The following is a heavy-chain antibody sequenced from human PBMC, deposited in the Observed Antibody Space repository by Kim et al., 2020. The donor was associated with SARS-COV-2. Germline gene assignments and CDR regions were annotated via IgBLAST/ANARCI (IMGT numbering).Heavy chain of an antibody. CDR2: VNHSGGT. D-gene: IGHD2-2*01. CDR1: GGSLSGYS. J-gene: IGHJ6*03. V-gene: IGHV4-34*01. CDR3: ARGHTVVVPSPILGLGPIYYYYNMDV. Sequence: SETLSLTCAIYGGSLSGYSWSWIRQSPGKGLEWIGEVNHSGGTNYSPSLKSRVTLSVDTSKNQFSLRLSSVTAADTAVYFCARGHTVVVPSPILGLGPIYYYYNMDVWGRGTTVTVSS.